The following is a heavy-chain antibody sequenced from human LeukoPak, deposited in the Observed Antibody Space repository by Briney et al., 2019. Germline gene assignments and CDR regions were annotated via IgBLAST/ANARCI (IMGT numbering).Heavy chain of an antibody. CDR3: AKDGRAEQQLYYFDY. CDR1: GFTVSSNY. Sequence: PGGSLRLSCAASGFTVSSNYMSWVRQAPGKGLEWVSTISASGGNTFYADSVKGRFTISRDNSKNTLHLQMNSLRAEDTAVYYCAKDGRAEQQLYYFDYWGQGALVTVSS. D-gene: IGHD6-13*01. V-gene: IGHV3-23*01. J-gene: IGHJ4*02. CDR2: ISASGGNT.